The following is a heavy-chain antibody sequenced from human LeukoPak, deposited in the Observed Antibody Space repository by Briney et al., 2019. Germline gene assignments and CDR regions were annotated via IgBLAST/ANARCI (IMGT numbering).Heavy chain of an antibody. Sequence: GGSLRLSCAASGFTLSDYYMSWIRQATGKGLQWVSYISSSGSTIYYADSVKGRFTISRDNAKNSLYLQMNSLRAEDTAVYYCAKYYDFWSGPTGFDYWGQGTLVTVSS. CDR3: AKYYDFWSGPTGFDY. CDR1: GFTLSDYY. CDR2: ISSSGSTI. V-gene: IGHV3-11*04. J-gene: IGHJ4*02. D-gene: IGHD3-3*01.